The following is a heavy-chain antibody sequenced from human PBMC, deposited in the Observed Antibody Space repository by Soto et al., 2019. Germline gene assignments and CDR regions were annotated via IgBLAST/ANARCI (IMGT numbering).Heavy chain of an antibody. CDR3: ARGRFGEGGDYYCGMDV. CDR1: GGTFSSYT. CDR2: IIPILGIA. Sequence: QVQLVQSGAEVKKPGSSVKVSCKASGGTFSSYTISWVRQAPGQGLEWMGRIIPILGIANYAQKFQGRVTSTADKSTSTAYMELSSLRSEDTAVYYCARGRFGEGGDYYCGMDVWGQGTTVTVSS. D-gene: IGHD3-10*01. V-gene: IGHV1-69*02. J-gene: IGHJ6*02.